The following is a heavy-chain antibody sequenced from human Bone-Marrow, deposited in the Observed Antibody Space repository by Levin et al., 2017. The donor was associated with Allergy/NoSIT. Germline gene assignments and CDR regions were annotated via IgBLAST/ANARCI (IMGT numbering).Heavy chain of an antibody. Sequence: TPSETLSLTCAVYGGSFSGHFWTWVRQPPGKGLEWIGEINHSGSTNYNSSLKSRVTISVDTSKNQFSLKLSSVTAADTAVYYCARGTFQRGLGYYYYYMDVWDKGTTVTVSS. D-gene: IGHD3-16*01. J-gene: IGHJ6*03. V-gene: IGHV4-34*01. CDR2: INHSGST. CDR3: ARGTFQRGLGYYYYYMDV. CDR1: GGSFSGHF.